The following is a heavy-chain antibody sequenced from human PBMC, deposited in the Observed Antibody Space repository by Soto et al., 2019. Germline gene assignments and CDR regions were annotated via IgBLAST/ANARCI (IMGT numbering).Heavy chain of an antibody. V-gene: IGHV6-1*01. CDR1: GGSVCSNSAG. D-gene: IGHD1-1*01. CDR3: ARGSWDDVSGHYYMDV. Sequence: PSQTLSLTCDISGGSVCSNSAGWNWIRQTPSRGLEWLGRTYYKSKWYYTYAASVKSRITVSPDTSKNQFSLQLTSVTPEDTAVYYCARGSWDDVSGHYYMDVWDKGTTVTVSS. CDR2: TYYKSKWYY. J-gene: IGHJ6*03.